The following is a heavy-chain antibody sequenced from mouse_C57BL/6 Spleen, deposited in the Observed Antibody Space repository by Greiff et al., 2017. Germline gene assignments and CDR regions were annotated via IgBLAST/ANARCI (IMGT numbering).Heavy chain of an antibody. V-gene: IGHV5-6*01. CDR3: ARELVY. J-gene: IGHJ2*01. CDR2: ISSGGSYT. D-gene: IGHD4-1*01. CDR1: GFTFSSYG. Sequence: EVQVVESGGDLVKPGGSLKLSCAASGFTFSSYGMSWVRQTPDKRLEWVATISSGGSYTYYPDSVKGRFTISRDNAKNTLYLQMSSLKSEDTAMYYCARELVYWGQGTTLTVSS.